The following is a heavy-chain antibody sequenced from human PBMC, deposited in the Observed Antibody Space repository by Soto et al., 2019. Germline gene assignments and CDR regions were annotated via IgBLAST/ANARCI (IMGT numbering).Heavy chain of an antibody. CDR3: ARAHPPRGHLEWFSPRSYNWFDP. D-gene: IGHD3-3*01. Sequence: QVQLVQSGAEVKKPGSSVKVSCKASGGTFSSYTISWVRQAPGQGLEWMGRIIPILGIANYAQKFQGRVTITADKSTSTAYMELSSLRSEDTAVYYCARAHPPRGHLEWFSPRSYNWFDPWGQGTLVTVSS. CDR1: GGTFSSYT. CDR2: IIPILGIA. J-gene: IGHJ5*02. V-gene: IGHV1-69*02.